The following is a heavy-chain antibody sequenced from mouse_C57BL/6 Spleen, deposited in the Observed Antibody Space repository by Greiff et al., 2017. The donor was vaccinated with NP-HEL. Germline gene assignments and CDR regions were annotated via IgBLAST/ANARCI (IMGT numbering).Heavy chain of an antibody. V-gene: IGHV1-20*01. J-gene: IGHJ1*03. CDR3: AGEGDYGGYFDV. Sequence: EVKVEESGPELVKPGDSVKISCKASGYSFTGYFMNWVMQSHGKSLEWIGRINPYNGDTFYNQKFKGKATLTVDKSSSTAHMELRSLTSEDSAVYYCAGEGDYGGYFDVWGTGTTVTVSS. CDR1: GYSFTGYF. CDR2: INPYNGDT. D-gene: IGHD2-4*01.